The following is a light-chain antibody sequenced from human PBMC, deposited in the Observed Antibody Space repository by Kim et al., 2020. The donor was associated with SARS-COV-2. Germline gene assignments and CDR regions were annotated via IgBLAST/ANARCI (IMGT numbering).Light chain of an antibody. V-gene: IGLV2-8*01. CDR3: CAYAGSNNWV. CDR1: VSDLGAYNY. J-gene: IGLJ3*02. CDR2: QVS. Sequence: QSALTQPPSASGSPGQSVTISCTGTVSDLGAYNYVSWYQQHPGKAPKLMIYQVSERPSGVPDRFSGSKSGNTASLTVSGLQADDEADYYCCAYAGSNNWVFGGGTQLTVL.